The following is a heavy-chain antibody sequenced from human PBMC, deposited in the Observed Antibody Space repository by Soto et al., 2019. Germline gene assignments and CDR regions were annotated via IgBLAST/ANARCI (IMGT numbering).Heavy chain of an antibody. V-gene: IGHV3-23*01. Sequence: EVQLLESGGGLGQRGGSLRLSCATSGFSFSNYGMNWVRQAPGKGLEWVSGITKTGRSTFIADSVRGRFTISRDNLKNIMYLQMNSLRVDDTALYYCTKDAEAYDFAFDKWGQGTMVTVTS. CDR1: GFSFSNYG. J-gene: IGHJ3*02. CDR3: TKDAEAYDFAFDK. CDR2: ITKTGRST. D-gene: IGHD3-3*01.